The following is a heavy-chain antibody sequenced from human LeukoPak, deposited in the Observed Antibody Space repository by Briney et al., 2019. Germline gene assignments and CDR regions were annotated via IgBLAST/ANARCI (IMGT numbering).Heavy chain of an antibody. CDR2: LSNTGDNT. D-gene: IGHD3-9*01. V-gene: IGHV3-23*01. Sequence: PGGSLRLSCAASGFTFSSYAMTWVRQVPGKGLEWVSTLSNTGDNTYYADSVKGRFTISRDNSKNTLYLQMSSLRADDTSVYYCAKAPRIRYFDWSHPIDYWGQGTLVTVSS. CDR3: AKAPRIRYFDWSHPIDY. J-gene: IGHJ4*02. CDR1: GFTFSSYA.